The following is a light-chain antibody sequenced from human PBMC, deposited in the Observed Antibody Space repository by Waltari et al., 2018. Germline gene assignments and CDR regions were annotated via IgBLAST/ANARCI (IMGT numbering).Light chain of an antibody. J-gene: IGLJ2*01. CDR1: SSDIGVYNH. CDR3: NSYTVSSAVI. CDR2: DVA. V-gene: IGLV2-14*03. Sequence: QSALTQPASVSGSPGQSITISCTGTSSDIGVYNHVSWYQQHPGKAPKLILYDVAYQPSGVSDRFSGSKSGNTASLTISGLQAEDEADYYCNSYTVSSAVIFGGGTRLTVL.